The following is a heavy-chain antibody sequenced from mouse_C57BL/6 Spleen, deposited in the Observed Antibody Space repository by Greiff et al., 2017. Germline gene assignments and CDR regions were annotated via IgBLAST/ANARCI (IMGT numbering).Heavy chain of an antibody. D-gene: IGHD4-1*01. Sequence: QVQLQQPGAELVKPGASVKLSCKASGYTFTSYWMHWVKQRPGQGLEWIGMINPNSGSTNYNEKFKSKATLTVDKSSSTAYMQLSSLTSEGSAVYYCAREGGTFSRWYFGVWGTTTTVTVSS. CDR3: AREGGTFSRWYFGV. J-gene: IGHJ1*03. CDR2: INPNSGST. V-gene: IGHV1-64*01. CDR1: GYTFTSYW.